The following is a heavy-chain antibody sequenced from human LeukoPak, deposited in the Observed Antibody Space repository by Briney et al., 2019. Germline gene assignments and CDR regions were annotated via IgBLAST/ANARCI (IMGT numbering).Heavy chain of an antibody. J-gene: IGHJ4*02. CDR2: IIPILGIA. V-gene: IGHV1-69*04. CDR3: ARALVGGLGECPMRY. D-gene: IGHD1-26*01. CDR1: GGTFSSYA. Sequence: SVKVSRKASGGTFSSYAISWVRQAPGQGLEWMGRIIPILGIANYAQKFQGRVTITADKSTSTAYMELSSLRSEDTAVYYCARALVGGLGECPMRYWGQGTLVTVSS.